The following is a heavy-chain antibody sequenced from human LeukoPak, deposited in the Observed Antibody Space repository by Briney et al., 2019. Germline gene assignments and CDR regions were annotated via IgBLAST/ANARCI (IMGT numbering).Heavy chain of an antibody. Sequence: SETLSLTCTVSGGSIASSSHYWVWIRQPPGKGLEWIGSMYYSGSTYYNPSLKSRVTISVDTSKNQFSLKLSSVTAADTAMYYCARQGAVAGRPFDNWGQGTLVTVSS. CDR2: MYYSGST. J-gene: IGHJ4*02. CDR3: ARQGAVAGRPFDN. V-gene: IGHV4-39*01. CDR1: GGSIASSSHY. D-gene: IGHD6-19*01.